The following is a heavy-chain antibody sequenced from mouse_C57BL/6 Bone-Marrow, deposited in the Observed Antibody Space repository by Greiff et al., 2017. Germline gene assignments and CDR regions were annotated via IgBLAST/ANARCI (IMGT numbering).Heavy chain of an antibody. V-gene: IGHV1-81*01. CDR1: GYTFTSYG. J-gene: IGHJ3*01. CDR3: AKAGYYGSLWFAY. Sequence: QVQLQQSGAELARPGASVKLSCKASGYTFTSYGISWVKQRTGQGLEWIGEIYPRSGNTYYNEKFKGKATLTADKSSSTAYMELRSLTSEDSAVYFSAKAGYYGSLWFAYWGQGTLVTVSA. CDR2: IYPRSGNT. D-gene: IGHD1-1*01.